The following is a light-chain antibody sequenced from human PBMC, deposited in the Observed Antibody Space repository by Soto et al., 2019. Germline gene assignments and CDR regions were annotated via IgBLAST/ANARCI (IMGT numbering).Light chain of an antibody. CDR3: QSYDSSLISYV. CDR2: GNN. J-gene: IGLJ1*01. Sequence: QSVLTQPPSVSGAPGQRVTISCTGRSSNIGAGYDVHWYQQLPGTAPKLLIYGNNNRPSGVPDRFSGSKSGTSASLAITGLQAEDEADDYCQSYDSSLISYVFGTGTKLTVL. V-gene: IGLV1-40*01. CDR1: SSNIGAGYD.